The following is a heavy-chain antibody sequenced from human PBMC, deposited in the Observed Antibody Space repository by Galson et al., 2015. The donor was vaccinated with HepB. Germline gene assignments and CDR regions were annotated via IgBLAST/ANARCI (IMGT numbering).Heavy chain of an antibody. CDR3: AKRDISGCHYFDD. D-gene: IGHD3-22*01. CDR2: ISGSGHNT. V-gene: IGHV3-23*01. Sequence: SLRLSCAASGFTFSSYGMSWVRQAPGKGLEWVSVISGSGHNTYYADSVKGRFTISRDNSKNTLYLQMNSLRAEDTAVYYCAKRDISGCHYFDDWGQGTLVTVSS. J-gene: IGHJ4*02. CDR1: GFTFSSYG.